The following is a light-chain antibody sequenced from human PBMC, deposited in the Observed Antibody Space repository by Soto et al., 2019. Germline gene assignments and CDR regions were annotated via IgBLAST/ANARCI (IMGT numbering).Light chain of an antibody. Sequence: DIPLTQSPSFLSASVGDRVTITCRASQGISSYLAWYQQKPGKAPKLLIYAASTLQSGVPSRFSGSGSGTEFTLTISSLQPEDFATYYCQRPGVFGPGTKVDIK. CDR1: QGISSY. J-gene: IGKJ3*01. CDR2: AAS. CDR3: QRPGV. V-gene: IGKV1-9*01.